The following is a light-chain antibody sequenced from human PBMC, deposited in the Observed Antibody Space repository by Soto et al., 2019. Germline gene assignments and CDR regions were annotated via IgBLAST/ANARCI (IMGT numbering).Light chain of an antibody. CDR1: QSVSSN. Sequence: EIVLTQSPATLSLSPGERATLSCRASQSVSSNLAWYQQKPGQAPRLLIYGASTRATGIPARFSGSGSGTEFTLTISSLQPDDFATYYCQQYGTYLWTFGQGTKVDIK. CDR3: QQYGTYLWT. V-gene: IGKV3-15*01. CDR2: GAS. J-gene: IGKJ1*01.